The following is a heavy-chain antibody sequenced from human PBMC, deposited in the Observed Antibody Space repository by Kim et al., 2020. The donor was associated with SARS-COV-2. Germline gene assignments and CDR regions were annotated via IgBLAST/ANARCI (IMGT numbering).Heavy chain of an antibody. V-gene: IGHV1-69*13. J-gene: IGHJ4*02. D-gene: IGHD3-10*01. CDR2: IIPIFGTA. CDR1: GDTFDNYL. Sequence: SVKVSCKTSGDTFDNYLINWVRQAPGQGLEWMGGIIPIFGTANYAQKFQGRVTITADESTSTVYMELSSLRSEDTAVYYCARGFGDVLRRGWGRWGDISYLADYWGQGALVTVSS. CDR3: ARGFGDVLRRGWGRWGDISYLADY.